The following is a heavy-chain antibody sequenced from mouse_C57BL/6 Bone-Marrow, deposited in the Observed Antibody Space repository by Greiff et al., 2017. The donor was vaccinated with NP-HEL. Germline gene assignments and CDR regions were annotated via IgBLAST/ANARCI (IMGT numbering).Heavy chain of an antibody. J-gene: IGHJ3*01. D-gene: IGHD2-5*01. CDR2: INPSSGYT. V-gene: IGHV1-7*01. CDR1: GYTFTSYW. CDR3: TRVADYSSWQAWFAY. Sequence: QVQLKESGAELAKPGASVKLSCKASGYTFTSYWMHWVKQRPGQGLEWIGYINPSSGYTKYNQKFKDKATLTADKSSSTAYMQLSSLTYEVSAVYDGTRVADYSSWQAWFAYWGQGTLVTVSA.